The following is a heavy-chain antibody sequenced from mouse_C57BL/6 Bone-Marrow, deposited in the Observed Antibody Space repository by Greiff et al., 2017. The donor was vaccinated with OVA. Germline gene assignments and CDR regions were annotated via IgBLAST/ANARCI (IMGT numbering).Heavy chain of an antibody. Sequence: QVQLQQPWAELVKPGASVKMSCKASGYTFTSYWITWVKQRPGQGLEWIGDIYPGSGSTNYNEKFKSKATLTVDTSSSTAYMQLSSLTSEDSAVYYCARSDYGSAWFAYWGQGTLVTVSA. CDR3: ARSDYGSAWFAY. V-gene: IGHV1-55*01. CDR1: GYTFTSYW. J-gene: IGHJ3*01. D-gene: IGHD1-1*01. CDR2: IYPGSGST.